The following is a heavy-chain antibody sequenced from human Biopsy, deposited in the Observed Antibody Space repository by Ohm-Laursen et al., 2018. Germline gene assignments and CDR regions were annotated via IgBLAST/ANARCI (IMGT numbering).Heavy chain of an antibody. V-gene: IGHV3-30*04. CDR2: ILYYCSGE. D-gene: IGHD4-11*01. Sequence: SLRLSCAPSCFTYTSYAMHWVRQAPGRALDWVEGILYYCSGEYYADSLQGRFINSRDNPKNTVDLQMNSLRAEDTAVYFCARDGKRWDYSTFFSWHFDLWGRGTLVTVSS. CDR1: CFTYTSYA. J-gene: IGHJ2*01. CDR3: ARDGKRWDYSTFFSWHFDL.